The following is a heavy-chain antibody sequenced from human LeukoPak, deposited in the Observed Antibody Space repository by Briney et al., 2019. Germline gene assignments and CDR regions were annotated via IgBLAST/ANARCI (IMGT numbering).Heavy chain of an antibody. Sequence: PGGSLRLSCAASGFTSSNHAMIWVRQAPGRGLEWVSSMSPGDGATYYADSVRGRFLLSRDSSQNVVYLQMNDLRVEDTALYYCARDQVALPGIPLDYWGQGTLVAVSS. CDR2: MSPGDGAT. CDR3: ARDQVALPGIPLDY. J-gene: IGHJ4*02. D-gene: IGHD2-21*01. CDR1: GFTSSNHA. V-gene: IGHV3-23*01.